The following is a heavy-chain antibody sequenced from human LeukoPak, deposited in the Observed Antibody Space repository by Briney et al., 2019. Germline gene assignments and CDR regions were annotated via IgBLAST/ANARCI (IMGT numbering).Heavy chain of an antibody. D-gene: IGHD3-10*01. V-gene: IGHV3-53*01. Sequence: TGGSLRLSCAASGFTVSSNYMSWVRQAPGKGLEWVSVIYSGGSTYYADPVKGRFTISRDNSKNTLYLQMNSLRAEDTAVYYCARVLIGEFDYWGQGTLVTVSS. CDR3: ARVLIGEFDY. CDR2: IYSGGST. CDR1: GFTVSSNY. J-gene: IGHJ4*02.